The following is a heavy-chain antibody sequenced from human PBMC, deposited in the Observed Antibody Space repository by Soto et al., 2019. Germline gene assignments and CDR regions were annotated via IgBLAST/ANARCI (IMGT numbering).Heavy chain of an antibody. V-gene: IGHV4-39*01. CDR1: GGSISSSSYY. CDR3: ARRPDTAMDLYYYYYGMDV. D-gene: IGHD5-18*01. CDR2: IYYSGST. J-gene: IGHJ6*02. Sequence: LSLTCTVSGGSISSSSYYWGWIRQPPGKGLEWIGSIYYSGSTYYNPSLKSRVTISVDTSKNQFSLKLSSVTAADTAVYYCARRPDTAMDLYYYYYGMDVWGQGTTVTVSS.